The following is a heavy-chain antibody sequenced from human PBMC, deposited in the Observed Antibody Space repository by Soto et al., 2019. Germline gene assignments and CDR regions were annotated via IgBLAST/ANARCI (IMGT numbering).Heavy chain of an antibody. CDR1: GGTFSDSS. V-gene: IGHV1-69*13. Sequence: SVKVSCKASGGTFSDSSINWVLQAPGQRLEWMGGIIPIFDTANYAEKFQGRVTITADESTSTSFMEVSSLRSEDTAVYYCARNGTLTGYSDGMAVWGQGTMAIVSS. J-gene: IGHJ6*02. CDR2: IIPIFDTA. D-gene: IGHD1-1*01. CDR3: ARNGTLTGYSDGMAV.